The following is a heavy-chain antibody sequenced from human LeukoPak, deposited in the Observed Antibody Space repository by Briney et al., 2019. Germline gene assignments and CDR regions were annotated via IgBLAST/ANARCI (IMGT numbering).Heavy chain of an antibody. CDR2: ISTYNGNT. CDR1: GYTFTSYG. J-gene: IGHJ6*02. Sequence: ASVKVSCKASGYTFTSYGISWVRQAPGQGLEWMGWISTYNGNTNYAQKLQGRVTMTTDTSTSTAYMELRSLRSDDTAVYYCAREYYYDSSGPDTDYYYGMDVWGQGTTVTVSS. CDR3: AREYYYDSSGPDTDYYYGMDV. D-gene: IGHD3-22*01. V-gene: IGHV1-18*01.